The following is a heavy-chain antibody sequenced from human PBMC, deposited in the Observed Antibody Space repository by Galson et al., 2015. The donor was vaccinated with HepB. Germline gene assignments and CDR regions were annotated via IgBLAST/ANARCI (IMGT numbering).Heavy chain of an antibody. CDR3: ARGGSGSRYYYYYGMDV. J-gene: IGHJ6*02. V-gene: IGHV3-74*01. Sequence: SLRLSCAASGFTFSSYWMHWVRQAPGKGLVWVSRINSDGSSTSYADSVKGRFTISRDNSKNTLYLQMNSLRAEDTAIYYCARGGSGSRYYYYYGMDVWGQGTTVTVSS. CDR1: GFTFSSYW. CDR2: INSDGSST. D-gene: IGHD3-22*01.